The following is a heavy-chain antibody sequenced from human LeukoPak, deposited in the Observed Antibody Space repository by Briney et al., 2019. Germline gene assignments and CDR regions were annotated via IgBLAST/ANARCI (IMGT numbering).Heavy chain of an antibody. J-gene: IGHJ4*02. V-gene: IGHV4-59*08. D-gene: IGHD1-26*01. CDR2: IYYSGST. Sequence: SETLSLTRTVSGGSISSYYWSWIRQPPGKGLEWIGYIYYSGSTNYNPSLKSRVTISVDTSKNQFSLKLSSVTAADTAVYYCARQLGREPYFDYWGQGTLVTVSS. CDR3: ARQLGREPYFDY. CDR1: GGSISSYY.